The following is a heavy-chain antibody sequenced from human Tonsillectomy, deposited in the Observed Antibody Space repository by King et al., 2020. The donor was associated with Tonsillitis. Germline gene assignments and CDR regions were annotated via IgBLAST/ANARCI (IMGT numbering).Heavy chain of an antibody. D-gene: IGHD3-9*01. CDR1: GFTFSSYN. V-gene: IGHV3-21*01. CDR3: AREPPYDILTGYYYYYGMDV. CDR2: ISSSSSYI. Sequence: QLVQSGGGLVKPGGSLRLSCAASGFTFSSYNMNWVRQAPGKGLEWVSSISSSSSYIYYADSVKGRFTISRDNAKNSLYLQMNSLRAEDTAVCYCAREPPYDILTGYYYYYGMDVWGQGTTVTVSS. J-gene: IGHJ6*02.